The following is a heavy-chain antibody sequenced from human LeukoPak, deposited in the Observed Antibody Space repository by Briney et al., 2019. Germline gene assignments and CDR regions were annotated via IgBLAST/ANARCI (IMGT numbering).Heavy chain of an antibody. J-gene: IGHJ4*02. CDR3: VRAVAATRIDF. D-gene: IGHD6-19*01. CDR1: GFSISSYY. Sequence: SETLSLTCTASGFSISSYYMSWVRQPPGKGLEWIGYIYYSGRTNYNPSLKRRVTISVDATKDQFSLKVSSVTAADTAVYYCVRAVAATRIDFWGQGTPVTVSS. V-gene: IGHV4-59*01. CDR2: IYYSGRT.